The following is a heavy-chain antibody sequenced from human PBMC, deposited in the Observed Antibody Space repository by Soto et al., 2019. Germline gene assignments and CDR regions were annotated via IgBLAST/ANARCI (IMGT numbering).Heavy chain of an antibody. CDR3: ARHTPTFGLRVLSY. CDR1: GYSFTSYW. Sequence: GESLKISCKGSGYSFTSYWISWVRQMPGKGLEWMGRIYPSDSYTNYSPSFQGHVTISADKSISTAYLQWSSLKASDTSMYYCARHTPTFGLRVLSYWGQGTLVTVSS. D-gene: IGHD3-16*01. V-gene: IGHV5-10-1*01. J-gene: IGHJ4*02. CDR2: IYPSDSYT.